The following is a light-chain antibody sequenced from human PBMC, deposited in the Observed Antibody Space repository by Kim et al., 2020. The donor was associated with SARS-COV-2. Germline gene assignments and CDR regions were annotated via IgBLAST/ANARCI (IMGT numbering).Light chain of an antibody. CDR1: SGAVSTRYP. CDR2: NTN. V-gene: IGLV8-61*01. CDR3: VLYMGSGIYV. J-gene: IGLJ1*01. Sequence: GTVTLACGLGSGAVSTRYPPSWYQQRPGQAPRTLIYNTNTRSSGVPDRFSGFILGNKAALTITGAQADDDSDYYCVLYMGSGIYVFGTGTKVTVL.